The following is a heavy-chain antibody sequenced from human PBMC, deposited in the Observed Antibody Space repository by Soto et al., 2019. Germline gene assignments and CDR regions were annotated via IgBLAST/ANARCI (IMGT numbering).Heavy chain of an antibody. CDR3: AKEAGDH. D-gene: IGHD3-10*01. J-gene: IGHJ4*02. Sequence: QMQLVQSGAEVKERGSSVKISCKTSGGTFNTYALTWVRQAPGQGLEWIGGIIPIFGIKNVAQRFQGRVTINAEESLTTAYMEITSLRSDDTAVYYCAKEAGDHWGQGTLVTVSS. CDR2: IIPIFGIK. CDR1: GGTFNTYA. V-gene: IGHV1-69*01.